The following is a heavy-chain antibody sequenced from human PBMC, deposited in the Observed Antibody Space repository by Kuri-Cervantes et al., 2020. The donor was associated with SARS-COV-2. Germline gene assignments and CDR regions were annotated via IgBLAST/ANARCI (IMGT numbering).Heavy chain of an antibody. CDR1: GFTFSSYA. D-gene: IGHD1-26*01. V-gene: IGHV3-30-3*01. CDR2: ISYDGSNK. Sequence: GGSLRLSCAASGFTFSSYAMHWVRQAPGKGLEWVAVISYDGSNKYYADSVKGRFTISRDNSKNTLYLQMNSLRSEDTAVYYCARASAGSSWGYYYYMDVWGIGTTVTVSS. CDR3: ARASAGSSWGYYYYMDV. J-gene: IGHJ6*03.